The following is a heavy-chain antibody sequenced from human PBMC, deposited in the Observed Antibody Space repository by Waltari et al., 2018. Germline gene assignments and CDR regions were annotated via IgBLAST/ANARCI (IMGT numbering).Heavy chain of an antibody. CDR3: AKDRSSGWYYYYYGMDV. CDR1: GFTFSSYA. CDR2: ISGSGGST. V-gene: IGHV3-23*01. D-gene: IGHD6-19*01. Sequence: EVQLLESGGGLVQPGGSLRLSCAASGFTFSSYAMSWVRQAPGKGLEWVSAISGSGGSTYYADSVKGRFTISRDNSKNMLYLQMNSLRAEDTAVYYCAKDRSSGWYYYYYGMDVWGQGTTVTVSS. J-gene: IGHJ6*02.